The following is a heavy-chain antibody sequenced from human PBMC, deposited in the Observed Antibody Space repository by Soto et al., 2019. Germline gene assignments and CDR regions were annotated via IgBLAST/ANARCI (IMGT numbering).Heavy chain of an antibody. CDR3: ANNYDFWSGYSA. Sequence: EVQLLESGGGLVQPGGSLRLSCAASGFTFSSYAMSWVRQAPGKGLEWASAISGSGGSTYYADSVKGRFTISRDNSKNTLYLQMNSLRAEDTAVYYCANNYDFWSGYSAWGQGTLVTVSS. CDR2: ISGSGGST. CDR1: GFTFSSYA. J-gene: IGHJ5*02. D-gene: IGHD3-3*01. V-gene: IGHV3-23*01.